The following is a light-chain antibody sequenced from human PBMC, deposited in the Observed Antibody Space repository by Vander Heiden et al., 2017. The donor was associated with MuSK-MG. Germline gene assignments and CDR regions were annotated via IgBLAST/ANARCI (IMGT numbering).Light chain of an antibody. Sequence: DIVLTQSPGTLSLSPGETATLSCRASQSVSRSYLAWYQQKPGQAPRLLIYGVSSRATGIPDRFSGSGSGTDFTLTISRLEHEDVAVYYCHQYGSSPPFTFGQGTKLEIK. J-gene: IGKJ2*01. V-gene: IGKV3-20*01. CDR2: GVS. CDR3: HQYGSSPPFT. CDR1: QSVSRSY.